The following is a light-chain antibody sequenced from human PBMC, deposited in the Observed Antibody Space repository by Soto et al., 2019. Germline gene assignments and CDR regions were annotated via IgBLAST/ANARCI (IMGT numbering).Light chain of an antibody. V-gene: IGLV2-14*01. J-gene: IGLJ1*01. CDR3: SSYTSSSTPYV. Sequence: QSVLTQPASVSGSPGQSITISCTGTSSDVGGYNYVSWYQQHPGKAPKLMIYEVSNRPSGVSNRFSGSKSGNTASLTISGLPAEDEADYYCSSYTSSSTPYVFGTGTKVTVL. CDR1: SSDVGGYNY. CDR2: EVS.